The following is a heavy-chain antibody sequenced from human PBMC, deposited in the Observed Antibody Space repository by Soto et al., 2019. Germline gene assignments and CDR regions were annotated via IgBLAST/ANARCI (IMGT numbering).Heavy chain of an antibody. D-gene: IGHD4-17*01. CDR1: GFTFSSYA. V-gene: IGHV3-64*01. Sequence: GGSLRLSCAASGFTFSSYAMHWVRQAPGKGLEYVSAISSNGGSTYYANSVKGRFTISRDNSKNTLYLQMGSLRAEDMAVYYCARHGRRNHYYYYYMDVWGKGTTVTVSS. J-gene: IGHJ6*03. CDR3: ARHGRRNHYYYYYMDV. CDR2: ISSNGGST.